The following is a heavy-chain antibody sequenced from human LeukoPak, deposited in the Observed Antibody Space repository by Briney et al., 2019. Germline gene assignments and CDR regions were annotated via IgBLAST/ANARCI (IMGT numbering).Heavy chain of an antibody. V-gene: IGHV4-30-4*01. D-gene: IGHD1-26*01. CDR2: IYYSGST. CDR1: GGSIGSGDYY. CDR3: ARGVSGSYFSPD. Sequence: SQTLSLTCTVSGGSIGSGDYYWSWIRQPPGKGLEWIGYIYYSGSTYYNPSLKSRVTISVDTSKNQFSLKLSSVTAADTAVYYCARGVSGSYFSPDWGQGTLVTVSS. J-gene: IGHJ4*02.